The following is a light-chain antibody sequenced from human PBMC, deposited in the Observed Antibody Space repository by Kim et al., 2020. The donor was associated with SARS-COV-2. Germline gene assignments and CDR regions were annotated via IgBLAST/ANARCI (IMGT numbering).Light chain of an antibody. CDR1: SGHSSYA. Sequence: QPVLTQSPSASASLGASVKVTCTLSSGHSSYAITWHQQQPEKGPRYLMKLNSDGSHSKGDGIPDRFSASSSGAERYLTISSLQSEDEADYYCQTWGTGIVVFGGGTKLTVL. J-gene: IGLJ2*01. V-gene: IGLV4-69*01. CDR3: QTWGTGIVV. CDR2: LNSDGSH.